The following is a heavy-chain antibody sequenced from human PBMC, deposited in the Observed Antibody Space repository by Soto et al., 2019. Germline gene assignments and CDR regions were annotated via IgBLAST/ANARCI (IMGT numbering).Heavy chain of an antibody. Sequence: SETLSLTCSVSGASIYTYYWGWIRQPPGKGLEWLGSIYYSGTTYHNPSLKSRVSISVDTSKSQFSLNLSSVTAADTAVYFCASLVPRKVVDYWGTGPLVTVS. CDR3: ASLVPRKVVDY. V-gene: IGHV4-59*01. CDR2: IYYSGTT. J-gene: IGHJ4*01. CDR1: GASIYTYY. D-gene: IGHD2-15*01.